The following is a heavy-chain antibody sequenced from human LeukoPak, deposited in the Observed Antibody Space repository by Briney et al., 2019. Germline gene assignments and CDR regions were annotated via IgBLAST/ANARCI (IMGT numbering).Heavy chain of an antibody. V-gene: IGHV3-7*01. J-gene: IGHJ3*02. Sequence: GGSLRLSCAASGFTFSSYRMSWVRQAPGKGLEWVANIKQDGSEKYYVDSVKGRFTISRDNAKNSLYLQMNSLRAEDTAVYYCARAYYDSSGAFDIWGQGTMVTASS. CDR3: ARAYYDSSGAFDI. CDR1: GFTFSSYR. CDR2: IKQDGSEK. D-gene: IGHD3-22*01.